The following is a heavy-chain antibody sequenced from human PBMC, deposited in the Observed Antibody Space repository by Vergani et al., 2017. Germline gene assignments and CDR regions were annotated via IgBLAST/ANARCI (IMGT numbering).Heavy chain of an antibody. Sequence: QVQLVQSGAEVKKPGASVKVSCKASGYTFTGYYMHWVRQAPGQGLEWMGWINPNSGGTNYAQKFQGWVTMTRDTSISTAYMELSRLRSDDTAVYYCARPLPGSGYYHSDAFDIWGQGTMVTVSS. V-gene: IGHV1-2*04. CDR2: INPNSGGT. J-gene: IGHJ3*02. CDR3: ARPLPGSGYYHSDAFDI. CDR1: GYTFTGYY. D-gene: IGHD3-22*01.